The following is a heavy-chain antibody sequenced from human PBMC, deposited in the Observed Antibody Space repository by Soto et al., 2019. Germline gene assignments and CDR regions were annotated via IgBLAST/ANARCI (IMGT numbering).Heavy chain of an antibody. CDR2: ISYDGSNK. Sequence: QVQLVESGGGVVQPGRSLRLSCAASGFTFSSYAMHWVRQAPGKGLEWVAVISYDGSNKYYANSVKGRFTISRDNSKNTQYLQMNSLRAEDTTLYYCAKDRIYSSSWYDYWGQGTLVTVSS. D-gene: IGHD6-13*01. V-gene: IGHV3-30-3*01. CDR1: GFTFSSYA. J-gene: IGHJ4*02. CDR3: AKDRIYSSSWYDY.